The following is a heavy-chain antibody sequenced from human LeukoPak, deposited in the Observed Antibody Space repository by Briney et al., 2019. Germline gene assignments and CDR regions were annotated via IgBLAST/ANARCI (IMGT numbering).Heavy chain of an antibody. J-gene: IGHJ5*02. CDR3: ARDPTRCSGGSCLNWFDP. V-gene: IGHV1-46*01. CDR1: GYTFTGYY. CDR2: INPSGGST. D-gene: IGHD2-15*01. Sequence: GASVKVSCKASGYTFTGYYMHWVRQAPGQGLEWMGIINPSGGSTSYAQKFQGRVTMTRDMPTSTVYMELSSLRSEDTAVYYCARDPTRCSGGSCLNWFDPWGQGTLVTVSS.